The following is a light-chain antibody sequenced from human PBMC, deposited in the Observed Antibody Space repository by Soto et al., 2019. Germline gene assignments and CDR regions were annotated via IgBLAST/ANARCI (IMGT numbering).Light chain of an antibody. CDR1: QSVSSSY. V-gene: IGKV3D-20*02. Sequence: EIVLTQSPGTLSLSPGERATLSCRASQSVSSSYLAWYQQRPGQAPRVLIFGASRRATGIPDRFSASGSGTDFTLTITDVHPEDFAPYSCHQRQSWPRTFGQGTKVDI. J-gene: IGKJ1*01. CDR2: GAS. CDR3: HQRQSWPRT.